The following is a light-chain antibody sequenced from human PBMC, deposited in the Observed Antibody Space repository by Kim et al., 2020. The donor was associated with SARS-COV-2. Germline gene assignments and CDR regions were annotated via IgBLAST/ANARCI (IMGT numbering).Light chain of an antibody. V-gene: IGKV3-15*01. CDR3: QQYNDWPLT. J-gene: IGKJ4*01. Sequence: PGERVTLSCRASQSVNSNVAWYQQRPGQAPRFLISGAFTRATGVPARFSGSGSGTEFTLTISSLQSEDFAVYYCQQYNDWPLTFGGGTKVDIK. CDR2: GAF. CDR1: QSVNSN.